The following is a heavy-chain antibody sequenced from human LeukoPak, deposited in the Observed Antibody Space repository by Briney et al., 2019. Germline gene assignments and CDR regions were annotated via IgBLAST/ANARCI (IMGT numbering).Heavy chain of an antibody. CDR1: GGSIRSYY. D-gene: IGHD5-18*01. CDR3: ARAPLRYSYGPTGWFDP. J-gene: IGHJ5*02. CDR2: INHSGSA. V-gene: IGHV4-34*01. Sequence: PSETRSLTCALYGGSIRSYYWSWTRQPPTKGLDLIGEINHSGSANPNPSLKSRVTISVDTSKNQFSLKLSSVTPADTPVYCRARAPLRYSYGPTGWFDPWGQGSLVTVSS.